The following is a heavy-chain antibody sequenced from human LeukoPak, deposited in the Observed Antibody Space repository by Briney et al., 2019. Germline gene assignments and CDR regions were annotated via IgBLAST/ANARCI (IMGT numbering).Heavy chain of an antibody. D-gene: IGHD1-26*01. CDR2: ISYDGSNK. Sequence: GGSLRLSCAASGFTFSSYALHWVRQAPGKGLEWVAVISYDGSNKYYADSVKGRFTISRDNSKNTLYLQMNSLRAEDTAVYYCARGRQSELLFVYWGQGTLVTVSS. CDR1: GFTFSSYA. V-gene: IGHV3-30*14. J-gene: IGHJ4*02. CDR3: ARGRQSELLFVY.